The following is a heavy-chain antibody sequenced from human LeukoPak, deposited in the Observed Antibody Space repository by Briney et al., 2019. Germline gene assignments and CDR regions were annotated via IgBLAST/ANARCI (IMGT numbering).Heavy chain of an antibody. CDR1: GYTFTSYG. Sequence: ASVKVSCKASGYTFTSYGISWVRQAPGQGLEWMGWISAYNGNTNYAQKLQGRVTMTTDTSTSTAYMELRSLRPDDTALYYCAREGAIVGNAFDLWGLGTMVIVSS. D-gene: IGHD3-16*02. J-gene: IGHJ3*01. V-gene: IGHV1-18*01. CDR3: AREGAIVGNAFDL. CDR2: ISAYNGNT.